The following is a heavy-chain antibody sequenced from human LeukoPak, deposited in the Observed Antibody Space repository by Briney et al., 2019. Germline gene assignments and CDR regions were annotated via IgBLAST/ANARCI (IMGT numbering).Heavy chain of an antibody. V-gene: IGHV3-74*01. J-gene: IGHJ5*02. CDR3: ARDGSSWSNWLDP. Sequence: GGSLRLSCAAAGFTFSSYWMHWVRQAPGKGLVWVSRINSDGSSTSYADSVKGRFTVSRDNAKNTLYLQMNSLRAEDTAVYYCARDGSSWSNWLDPWGQGTLVTVSS. D-gene: IGHD6-13*01. CDR2: INSDGSST. CDR1: GFTFSSYW.